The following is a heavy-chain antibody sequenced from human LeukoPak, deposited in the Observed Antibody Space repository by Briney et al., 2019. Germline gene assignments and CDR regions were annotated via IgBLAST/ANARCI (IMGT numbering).Heavy chain of an antibody. V-gene: IGHV4-59*03. D-gene: IGHD5-18*01. J-gene: IGHJ2*01. CDR3: ATIRDTAHRYWYFDL. CDR1: GGSISSYY. Sequence: PSETLSLTCTVSGGSISSYYWSWIRQPPGKGLEWIGYMYYSGSTSYNPSLKSRVTVSVDTSKNQFSLKLSSVTAADTAVYYCATIRDTAHRYWYFDLWGRGTLVIVSS. CDR2: MYYSGST.